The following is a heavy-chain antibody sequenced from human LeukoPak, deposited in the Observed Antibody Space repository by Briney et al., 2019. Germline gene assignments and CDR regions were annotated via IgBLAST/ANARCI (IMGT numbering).Heavy chain of an antibody. CDR1: GFTVSSNY. CDR3: ARALRGYSYGYWAAELDY. J-gene: IGHJ4*02. Sequence: PGGSLRLSCAASGFTVSSNYMSWVRQAPGKGLEWVAVIYSGGSTYYADSVKGRFTISRDNSKNTLYLQMNSLRAEDTAVYYCARALRGYSYGYWAAELDYWGQGTLVTVSS. CDR2: IYSGGST. V-gene: IGHV3-66*01. D-gene: IGHD5-18*01.